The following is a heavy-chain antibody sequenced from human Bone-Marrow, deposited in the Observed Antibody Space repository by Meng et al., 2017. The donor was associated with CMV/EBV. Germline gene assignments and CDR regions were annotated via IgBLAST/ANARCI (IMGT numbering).Heavy chain of an antibody. V-gene: IGHV4-39*02. CDR2: IYYSGST. D-gene: IGHD5-24*01. J-gene: IGHJ4*02. CDR1: SISSSSYY. Sequence: SISSSSYYWGWIRQPPGKWLEWIGSIYYSGSTYSNPSLKSRVTISVDTSKNQFSLKLSSVTAADTAVYYCARDGSGGDGYNMGYFDYWGQGTLVTVSS. CDR3: ARDGSGGDGYNMGYFDY.